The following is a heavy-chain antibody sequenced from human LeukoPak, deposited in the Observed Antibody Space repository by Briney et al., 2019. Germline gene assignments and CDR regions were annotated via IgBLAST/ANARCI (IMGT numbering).Heavy chain of an antibody. CDR3: AKNVGGAGTTLNYYYYYMDV. CDR2: ISGSGGST. Sequence: PRGSLRLSCAASLFTLRSYAMSWVRQAPGKGLEWVSAISGSGGSTYYADSVQGRFTISRDNSKNTLYLQMNSLRAEDTAVYYCAKNVGGAGTTLNYYYYYMDVWGKGTTVTVPS. D-gene: IGHD2-15*01. CDR1: LFTLRSYA. V-gene: IGHV3-23*01. J-gene: IGHJ6*03.